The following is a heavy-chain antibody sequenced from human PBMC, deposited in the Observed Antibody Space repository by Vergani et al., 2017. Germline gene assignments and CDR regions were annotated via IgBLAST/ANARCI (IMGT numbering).Heavy chain of an antibody. V-gene: IGHV3-7*03. J-gene: IGHJ4*02. CDR3: VKDAGSYENFFDS. D-gene: IGHD1-26*01. CDR2: VNQDGSEK. CDR1: GFISSSYW. Sequence: EGQLVESGGDWVQRGGSLRLSCAASGFISSSYWMSWVRQAPGKGLEWVANVNQDGSEKYYVDSVRGRFTISRDNSRDTLYLQMNSLRPEDTATYYCVKDAGSYENFFDSWGQGTLVTVSS.